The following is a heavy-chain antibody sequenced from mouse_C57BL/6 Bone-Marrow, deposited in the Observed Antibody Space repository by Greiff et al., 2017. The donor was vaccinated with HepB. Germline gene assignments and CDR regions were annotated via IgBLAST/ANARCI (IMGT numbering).Heavy chain of an antibody. CDR2: IHPNSGST. Sequence: QVQLQQSGAELVKPGASVKLSCKASGYTFTSYWMHWVKQRPGQGLEWIGMIHPNSGSTNYNEKFKSKATLTVDKSSSTAYMQLSSLTSEDSAVYYCARSDKFITTVVCDYWGQGTTLTVSS. D-gene: IGHD1-1*01. CDR3: ARSDKFITTVVCDY. J-gene: IGHJ2*01. V-gene: IGHV1-64*01. CDR1: GYTFTSYW.